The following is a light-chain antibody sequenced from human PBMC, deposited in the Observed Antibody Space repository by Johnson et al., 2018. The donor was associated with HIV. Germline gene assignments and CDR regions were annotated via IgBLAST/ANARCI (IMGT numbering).Light chain of an antibody. CDR1: SSNIGNNY. CDR3: GTWDSSLRVGF. J-gene: IGLJ1*01. V-gene: IGLV1-51*01. Sequence: QSVLKQPPSVSAAPVQKVTISCSGSSSNIGNNYVSWYQQLPGRAPKLLIYDNNKRPSGIPDRFSGSKSGTSATLGITGLQTGDEADYYCGTWDSSLRVGFFGTGTKVTVL. CDR2: DNN.